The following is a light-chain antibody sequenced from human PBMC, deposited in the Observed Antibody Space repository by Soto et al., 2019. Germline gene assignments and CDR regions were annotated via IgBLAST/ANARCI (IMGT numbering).Light chain of an antibody. V-gene: IGKV1-5*01. Sequence: DIQMTPSPSTLSASVGDRVTITCRASQNISTRLAWYQQTPEKAPKVLIYDASSWAGGVPSRFTGSGSGTEFTLTINRLQPDDFATYYCQQYSVYWTFGQGTKVDIK. J-gene: IGKJ1*01. CDR3: QQYSVYWT. CDR2: DAS. CDR1: QNISTR.